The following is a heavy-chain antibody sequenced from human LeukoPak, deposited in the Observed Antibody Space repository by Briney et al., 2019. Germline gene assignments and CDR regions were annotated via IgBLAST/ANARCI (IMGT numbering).Heavy chain of an antibody. D-gene: IGHD6-13*01. CDR2: IYPGDSDT. CDR1: GYSFTSYW. J-gene: IGHJ4*02. Sequence: GESLKISCNGSGYSFTSYWIGWVRQMPGKGLEWMGIIYPGDSDTRYSPSFQGQVTISADKSISTAYLQWSSLKASDTAMYYCARSGIAAALGSNFDYWGQGTLVTVSS. V-gene: IGHV5-51*01. CDR3: ARSGIAAALGSNFDY.